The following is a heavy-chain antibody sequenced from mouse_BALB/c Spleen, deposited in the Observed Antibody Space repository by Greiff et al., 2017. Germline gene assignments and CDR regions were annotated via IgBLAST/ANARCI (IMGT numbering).Heavy chain of an antibody. V-gene: IGHV5-6-5*01. J-gene: IGHJ2*01. CDR1: GFTFSSYA. CDR3: ARGGITTVVVDY. D-gene: IGHD1-1*01. Sequence: EVKLMESGGGLVKPGGSLKLSCAASGFTFSSYAMSWVRQTPEKRLEWVASISSGGSTYYPDSVKGRFTISRDNARNILYLQMSSLRSEDTAMYYCARGGITTVVVDYWGQGTTLTVSS. CDR2: ISSGGST.